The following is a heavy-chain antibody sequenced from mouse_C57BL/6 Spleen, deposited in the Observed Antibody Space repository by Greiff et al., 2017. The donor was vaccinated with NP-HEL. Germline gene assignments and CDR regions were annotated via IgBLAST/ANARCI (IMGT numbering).Heavy chain of an antibody. Sequence: QVQLQQSGPELVKPGASVKISCKASGYAFSSSWMNWVKQRPGKGLEWIGRIYPGDGDTNYNGKFKGKATLTADKSSSTAYMQLSSLTSEDSAVYFCARRGITTVVDYFDYWGQGTTLTGSS. CDR2: IYPGDGDT. CDR3: ARRGITTVVDYFDY. D-gene: IGHD1-1*01. J-gene: IGHJ2*01. CDR1: GYAFSSSW. V-gene: IGHV1-82*01.